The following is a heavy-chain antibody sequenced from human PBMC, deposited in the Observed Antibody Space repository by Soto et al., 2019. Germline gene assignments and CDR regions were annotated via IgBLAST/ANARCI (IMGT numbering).Heavy chain of an antibody. CDR1: GFTFDDYT. CDR2: ISWDGGST. J-gene: IGHJ4*02. CDR3: AKDIFDSSGPDY. Sequence: GGSLRLSCAASGFTFDDYTMHWVRQAPGKGLEWVSLISWDGGSTYYADSVKGRFTISRDNSKNSLYLQMNSLRTEDTALYYCAKDIFDSSGPDYWGQGTLVTVSS. V-gene: IGHV3-43*01. D-gene: IGHD3-22*01.